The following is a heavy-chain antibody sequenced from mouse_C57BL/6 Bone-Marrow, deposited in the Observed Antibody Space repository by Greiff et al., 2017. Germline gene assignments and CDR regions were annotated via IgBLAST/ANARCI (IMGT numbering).Heavy chain of an antibody. J-gene: IGHJ2*01. D-gene: IGHD2-3*01. CDR1: GFNIKDDY. Sequence: EVKLQASGAELVRPGASVKLSCTASGFNIKDDYIHWVKQRPEQGLEWIGWIDPEIGDTEYASKFQGKATITSDTSSNTAYLQLSSLTSEDTAVYYCSSFDGNYFDFWGQGTPLTVAS. CDR3: SSFDGNYFDF. V-gene: IGHV14-4*01. CDR2: IDPEIGDT.